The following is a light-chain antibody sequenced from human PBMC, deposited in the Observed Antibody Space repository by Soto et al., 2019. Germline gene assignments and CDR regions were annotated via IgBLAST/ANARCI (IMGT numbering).Light chain of an antibody. CDR3: QQYGRSPLLYT. CDR1: QSITSNY. J-gene: IGKJ2*01. CDR2: GAS. Sequence: EIVLTQSPGTLYLSPGEGATLSCRASQSITSNYLAWYQQRPGQAPRLLIYGASTRAAGVPDRFSGSGSGTDFTLTITRLEPEDFAVYYCQQYGRSPLLYTFGQGTKLGVK. V-gene: IGKV3-20*01.